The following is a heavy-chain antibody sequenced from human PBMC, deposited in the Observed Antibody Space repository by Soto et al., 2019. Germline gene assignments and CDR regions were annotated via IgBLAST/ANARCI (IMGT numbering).Heavy chain of an antibody. D-gene: IGHD4-17*01. Sequence: GGSLRLSCAASGFTFSSYAMHWVRQAPGEGLEWVAVISYDGSNKYYADSVKGRFTISRDNSKNTLYLQMNSLRAEDTAVYYCARDRNIDYGDYVDYYYYGMDVWGQGTTVTVSS. CDR2: ISYDGSNK. J-gene: IGHJ6*02. CDR1: GFTFSSYA. CDR3: ARDRNIDYGDYVDYYYYGMDV. V-gene: IGHV3-30-3*01.